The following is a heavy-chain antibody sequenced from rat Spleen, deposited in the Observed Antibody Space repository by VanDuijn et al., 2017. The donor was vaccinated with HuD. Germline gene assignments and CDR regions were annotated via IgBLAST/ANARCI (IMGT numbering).Heavy chain of an antibody. Sequence: EVQLVESDGGLVQPGRSLKLSCAASGFTFSDYYMAWVRQAPTKGLEWVATISYDGSSTYYRDSVKGRFTISRDNAQNTLYLQMDSLRSEDTATYYCAAHGPRISRFAYWGQGVKVTISS. CDR2: ISYDGSST. V-gene: IGHV5-29*01. J-gene: IGHJ2*01. D-gene: IGHD2-7*01. CDR3: AAHGPRISRFAY. CDR1: GFTFSDYY.